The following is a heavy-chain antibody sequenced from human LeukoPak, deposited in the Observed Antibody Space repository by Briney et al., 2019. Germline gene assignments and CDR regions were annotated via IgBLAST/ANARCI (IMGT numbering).Heavy chain of an antibody. CDR1: GFTFSSYW. V-gene: IGHV3-7*01. J-gene: IGHJ6*02. Sequence: GGSLRLSCAASGFTFSSYWMSWVRQAPGKGLEWVANIKQDGSEKYYVDSVKDRFTISRDNAKNSLYLQMNSLRAEDTAVYYCARDNSNPRDYYYYGMDVWGQGTTVTVSS. D-gene: IGHD4-11*01. CDR3: ARDNSNPRDYYYYGMDV. CDR2: IKQDGSEK.